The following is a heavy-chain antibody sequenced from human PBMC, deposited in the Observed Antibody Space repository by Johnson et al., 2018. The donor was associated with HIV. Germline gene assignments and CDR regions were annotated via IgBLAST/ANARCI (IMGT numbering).Heavy chain of an antibody. J-gene: IGHJ3*02. CDR1: GFIFDDYG. CDR2: INWNGGST. CDR3: ARRGWELWTTQNSFDI. V-gene: IGHV3-20*04. Sequence: VQLVESGGGVVRPGGSLRLSCAASGFIFDDYGMSWVRQAPGKGLEWVSGINWNGGSTGYADSVKGRFNISRDNAKNSLFLQMNSLRAEDPALYSCARRGWELWTTQNSFDIWGQGTMVTVSS. D-gene: IGHD1-26*01.